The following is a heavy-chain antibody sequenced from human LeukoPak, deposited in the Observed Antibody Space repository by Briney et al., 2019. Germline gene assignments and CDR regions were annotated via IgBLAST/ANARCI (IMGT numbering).Heavy chain of an antibody. V-gene: IGHV1-18*01. Sequence: ASVKVSCKASGYTFTSYGISWVRQAPGQGLEWMGWISAYNGNTNYAQKLQGRVTMTTDTSTSTAYMELRSLRSDDTAVYYCAMGAYYDFWSGYYPGRFGMDVWGQGTTVTVPS. D-gene: IGHD3-3*01. CDR3: AMGAYYDFWSGYYPGRFGMDV. J-gene: IGHJ6*02. CDR1: GYTFTSYG. CDR2: ISAYNGNT.